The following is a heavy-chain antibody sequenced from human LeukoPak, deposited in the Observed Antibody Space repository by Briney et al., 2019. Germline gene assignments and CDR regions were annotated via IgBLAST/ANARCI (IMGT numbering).Heavy chain of an antibody. J-gene: IGHJ1*01. CDR2: INHSGST. CDR3: ARGTRPITMVRNMIWVSGEYCQH. V-gene: IGHV4-34*01. Sequence: SETLSLTCAVYGGSFSGYYWSWIRQPPGKGQEWIGEINHSGSTNYNPSLKSRVTISVDTSKNQFSLKLSPVTAADTAVYYCARGTRPITMVRNMIWVSGEYCQHWGQGTLVTVSS. D-gene: IGHD3-10*01. CDR1: GGSFSGYY.